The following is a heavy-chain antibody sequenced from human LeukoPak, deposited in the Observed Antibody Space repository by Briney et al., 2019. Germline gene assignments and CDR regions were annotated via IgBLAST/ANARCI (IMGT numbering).Heavy chain of an antibody. V-gene: IGHV1-8*01. CDR1: GYTFTSYD. D-gene: IGHD3-3*01. CDR3: ARKVEKRYYDFWSGPGGGESFDY. J-gene: IGHJ4*02. Sequence: ASVTVSCKASGYTFTSYDIHWVRQATGQGLAWMGCMNPNSGNTGYAQKFQGRVTMTRNTSISTAYMELSSLRSEDTAVYYCARKVEKRYYDFWSGPGGGESFDYWGQGTLVTVSS. CDR2: MNPNSGNT.